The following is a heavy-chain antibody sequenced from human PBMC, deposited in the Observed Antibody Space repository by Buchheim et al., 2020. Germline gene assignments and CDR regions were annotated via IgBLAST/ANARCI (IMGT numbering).Heavy chain of an antibody. CDR1: GFTFSSYW. Sequence: EVQLVESGGGLVQPGGSLRLSCAASGFTFSSYWMSWVRQAPGKGLEWVANIKQDGSEKYYVDSVKGRFTISRDNSKNTLYLQMNSLRAEDTAVYYCAKDRITIFGVVNGGMDVWGQGTT. CDR3: AKDRITIFGVVNGGMDV. D-gene: IGHD3-3*01. CDR2: IKQDGSEK. V-gene: IGHV3-7*01. J-gene: IGHJ6*02.